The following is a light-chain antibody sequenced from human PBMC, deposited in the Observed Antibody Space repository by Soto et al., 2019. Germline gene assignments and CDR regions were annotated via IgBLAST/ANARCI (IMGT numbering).Light chain of an antibody. CDR3: QQRSNWLSLA. J-gene: IGKJ4*01. CDR1: QSVSSN. Sequence: ETVLTQCPGTLSLSSGARATLSCRASQSVSSNLAWYQQQPGQAPRLLICDASNRAAVIPARFSGSGSGTDFTLTISSLEPEDFAVYDCQQRSNWLSLAFGGGT. V-gene: IGKV3-11*01. CDR2: DAS.